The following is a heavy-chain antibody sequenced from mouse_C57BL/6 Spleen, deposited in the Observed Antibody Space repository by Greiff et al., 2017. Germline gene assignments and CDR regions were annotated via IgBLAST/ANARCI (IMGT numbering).Heavy chain of an antibody. CDR2: IDPEDGDT. V-gene: IGHV14-1*01. Sequence: EVKLMESGAELVRPGASVKLSCTASGFNITDYYMHWVKQRPEQGLEWIGRIDPEDGDTEYAPKFQGKATMTADTSSNTAYLQLSSLTSEDTAVYYCTRGYGSEDYWGQGTSVTVSS. CDR1: GFNITDYY. D-gene: IGHD1-1*01. CDR3: TRGYGSEDY. J-gene: IGHJ4*01.